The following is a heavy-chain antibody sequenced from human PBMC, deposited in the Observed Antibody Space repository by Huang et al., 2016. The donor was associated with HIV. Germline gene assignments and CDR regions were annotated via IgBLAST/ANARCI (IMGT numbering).Heavy chain of an antibody. CDR1: GGSINSVTYY. Sequence: QVQLQESGPGLVKPSQTLSLTCTVSGGSINSVTYYWSWIRQPAGKGLEWIGHIYTSGRTNHNPSLKCRVTISVDTSKNQFSLKLSSVTAADTAVYYCAREALRPGAGIKGYFDYWGPGTRVTVSS. CDR3: AREALRPGAGIKGYFDY. J-gene: IGHJ4*02. CDR2: IYTSGRT. V-gene: IGHV4-61*09. D-gene: IGHD6-19*01.